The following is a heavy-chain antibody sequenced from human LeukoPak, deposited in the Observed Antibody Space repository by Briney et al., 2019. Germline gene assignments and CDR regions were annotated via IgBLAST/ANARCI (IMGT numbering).Heavy chain of an antibody. Sequence: TSGGSLRPSCAASGFDIYNDWMSWVRQAPGRGLEWVGRIKSKSAGGTIDYAAPVNGRFIISRDDSKNTLYLQMNSLKTEDTAMYYCTLIKGWGSGTYYLDYWGQGTLVTVSS. V-gene: IGHV3-15*01. CDR2: IKSKSAGGTI. J-gene: IGHJ4*02. D-gene: IGHD3-10*01. CDR3: TLIKGWGSGTYYLDY. CDR1: GFDIYNDW.